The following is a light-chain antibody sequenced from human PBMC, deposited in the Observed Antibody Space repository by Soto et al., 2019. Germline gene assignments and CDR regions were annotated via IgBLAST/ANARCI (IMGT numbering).Light chain of an antibody. CDR2: GAT. CDR1: ESIGDY. CDR3: QQYVTSPAIT. Sequence: EIVFTQSPAALSLSPGERATLSCWASESIGDYLAWYQQKPGQAPRLLIYGATMRTTGTPDRFSGAGSETDFTLAISRLEPGDFAVYYCQQYVTSPAITFGQGTRLEIK. J-gene: IGKJ5*01. V-gene: IGKV3-20*01.